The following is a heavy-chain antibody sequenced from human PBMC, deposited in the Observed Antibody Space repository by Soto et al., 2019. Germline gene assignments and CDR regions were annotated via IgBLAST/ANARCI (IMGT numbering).Heavy chain of an antibody. D-gene: IGHD3-10*01. CDR1: GFTFSNYD. CDR2: VSESGRST. Sequence: EVQLLESGGGLVQPGGSLRLSCAASGFTFSNYDMSWVRQAPGKGLERVPAVSESGRSTYYADSVKGRFTISRDNSKNTLYLQMNSLRAEDTAVYFCAKDRRGVMDVWGQGTTVTVSS. CDR3: AKDRRGVMDV. J-gene: IGHJ6*02. V-gene: IGHV3-23*01.